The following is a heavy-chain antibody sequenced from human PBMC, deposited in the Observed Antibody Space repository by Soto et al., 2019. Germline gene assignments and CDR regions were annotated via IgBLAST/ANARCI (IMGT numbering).Heavy chain of an antibody. CDR1: GLSISSYA. Sequence: EVQLLESGGGLEQPGGSLSLACAASGLSISSYAMSWVRQAPGKGMEWVSAISGSGGSTYYADSVKGRFTISRDNSKNTLYLQMNSLRAEDTAVYYCAKGPIVVGAFEIWGQGTMVTVSS. V-gene: IGHV3-23*01. D-gene: IGHD2-21*01. J-gene: IGHJ3*02. CDR3: AKGPIVVGAFEI. CDR2: ISGSGGST.